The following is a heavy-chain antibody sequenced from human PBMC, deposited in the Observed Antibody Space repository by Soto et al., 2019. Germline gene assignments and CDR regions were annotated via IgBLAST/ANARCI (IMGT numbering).Heavy chain of an antibody. CDR1: GFTFSSYV. CDR3: ARHNGLWVFYDY. V-gene: IGHV3-64*01. D-gene: IGHD3-16*01. J-gene: IGHJ4*02. Sequence: EVQLVESGGGLVQPGGSLRLSCAASGFTFSSYVMHWVRQAPGKGLEYVSAVDSGGGATYYANSVKGRFTISRDNSRNTLYLQMGSLRPEDMAGYFCARHNGLWVFYDYWGQGTLVTVSS. CDR2: VDSGGGAT.